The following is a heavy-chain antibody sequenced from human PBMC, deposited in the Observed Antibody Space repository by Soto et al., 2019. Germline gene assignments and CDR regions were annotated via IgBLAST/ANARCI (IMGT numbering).Heavy chain of an antibody. CDR3: ATPVVRFFEWTTDH. J-gene: IGHJ4*02. CDR1: GFTFSSYS. Sequence: DVQMVESGGGLVQPGGSLRLSCAASGFTFSSYSMNWVRQAPGKGLEWISYITNGGTTIYYADSVKGRFTISRDNAKNSLYLHMNSLIDYDTAVYYCATPVVRFFEWTTDHWGQGSLVTVSS. CDR2: ITNGGTTI. V-gene: IGHV3-48*02. D-gene: IGHD3-3*01.